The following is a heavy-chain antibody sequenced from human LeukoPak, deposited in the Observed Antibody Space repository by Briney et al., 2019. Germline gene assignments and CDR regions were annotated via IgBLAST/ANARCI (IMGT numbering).Heavy chain of an antibody. CDR3: ARGYNWFDP. J-gene: IGHJ5*02. V-gene: IGHV4-34*01. CDR1: GDSSSSYY. CDR2: INHSGST. Sequence: SETLSLTCTVSGDSSSSYYWSWIRQPPGKGLEWIGEINHSGSTNYNPSLKSRVTISVDTSKNQFSLKLSSVTAADTAVYYCARGYNWFDPWGQGTLVTVSS.